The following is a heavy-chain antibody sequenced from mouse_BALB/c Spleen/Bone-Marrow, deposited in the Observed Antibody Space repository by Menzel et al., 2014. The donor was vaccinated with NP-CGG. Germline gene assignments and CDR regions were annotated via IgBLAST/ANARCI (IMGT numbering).Heavy chain of an antibody. CDR2: IWAGGST. J-gene: IGHJ4*01. V-gene: IGHV2-9*02. D-gene: IGHD2-2*01. CDR1: GFSLTSYG. Sequence: VHLVESGPGLVAPSQSLSITCTVSGFSLTSYGVHWVRQPPGKGLEWLGVIWAGGSTNYNSALMSRLSISKDNSKSQVFLKMKSLQTDDTAMYYCARYGYFYAMDYWGQGTSVTVSS. CDR3: ARYGYFYAMDY.